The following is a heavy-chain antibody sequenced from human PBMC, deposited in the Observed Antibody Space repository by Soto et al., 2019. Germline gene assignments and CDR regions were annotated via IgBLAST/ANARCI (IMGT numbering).Heavy chain of an antibody. CDR2: IYYRGNT. Sequence: QLQLQESGPGLVKPSETLSLTCSVSGDSINSDKYYWGWIRQPPGKGLEGIGRIYYRGNTYYNPYLQTRVTISLDKSKSQFSLKLNSVTAADSAVYFCARLEGLATISYYFDFWGQGALVTVSS. D-gene: IGHD3-9*01. V-gene: IGHV4-39*01. J-gene: IGHJ4*02. CDR1: GDSINSDKYY. CDR3: ARLEGLATISYYFDF.